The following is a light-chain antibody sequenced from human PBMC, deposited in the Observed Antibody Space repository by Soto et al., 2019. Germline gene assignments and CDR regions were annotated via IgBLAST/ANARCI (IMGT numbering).Light chain of an antibody. CDR2: DVS. CDR1: SSDVGGYNF. CDR3: SSYASGSSVV. J-gene: IGLJ2*01. V-gene: IGLV2-14*01. Sequence: QSALTQPASVSGSPGQSITISCTGTSSDVGGYNFVSWYQQYPGKAPKIMIYDVSNRPSGVSNRFTGSKSGNTASLTISGLQAEDEADYYFSSYASGSSVVFGGGTKLTVL.